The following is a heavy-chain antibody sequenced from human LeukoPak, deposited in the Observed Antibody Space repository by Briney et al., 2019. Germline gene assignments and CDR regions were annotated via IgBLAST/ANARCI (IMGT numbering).Heavy chain of an antibody. CDR1: GYSLSSGYY. Sequence: SETLSLTCTVSGYSLSSGYYWGWIRPPPGKGLEWIGSIYHTGSTYYNPSLKSRVTISVDTSKNQFSLKLSAVTAADTAVHYCARSLTIFGVVSYYFDYWGQGTLVTVSS. J-gene: IGHJ4*02. CDR2: IYHTGST. D-gene: IGHD3-3*01. CDR3: ARSLTIFGVVSYYFDY. V-gene: IGHV4-38-2*02.